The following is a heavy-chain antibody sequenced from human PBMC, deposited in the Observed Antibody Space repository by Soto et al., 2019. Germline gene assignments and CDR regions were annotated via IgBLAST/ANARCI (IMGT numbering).Heavy chain of an antibody. Sequence: EVQLLESGGGLVQPGGSLRLSCAASGFTFRIYDMSWVRQAPGKGLEWVSSLSASGERTDYADSVKGRFTISRDNSKNMLYLQMTSLRSEDTAIYYCVPLNWNHPANFDYWGQGTLVTVSS. D-gene: IGHD1-1*01. V-gene: IGHV3-23*01. CDR1: GFTFRIYD. CDR2: LSASGERT. J-gene: IGHJ4*02. CDR3: VPLNWNHPANFDY.